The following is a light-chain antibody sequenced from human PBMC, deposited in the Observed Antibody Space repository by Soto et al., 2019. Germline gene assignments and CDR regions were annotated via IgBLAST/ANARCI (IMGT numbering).Light chain of an antibody. CDR1: QSLTSNS. CDR3: QQRSNCPQT. Sequence: EIVLTQSPGTLSLSPGEGATLSCRASQSLTSNSLAWSQQKSGQPPRLLTYGAYSRATGVPDRFSGSGSGTDFTLHISRLEPEDFAVYYCQQRSNCPQTFGQGTKVDI. J-gene: IGKJ1*01. V-gene: IGKV3D-20*02. CDR2: GAY.